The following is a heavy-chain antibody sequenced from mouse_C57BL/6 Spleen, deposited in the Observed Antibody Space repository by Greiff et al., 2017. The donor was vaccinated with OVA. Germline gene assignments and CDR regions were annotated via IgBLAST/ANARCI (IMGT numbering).Heavy chain of an antibody. CDR2: IRSKSNNYAT. CDR1: GFSFNTYA. CDR3: VASSGYGFAY. Sequence: EVQRVESGGGLVQPKGSLKLSCAASGFSFNTYAMNWVRQAPGKGLEWVARIRSKSNNYATYYADSVKDRFTISRDDSESMLYLQMNNLKTEDTAMYYCVASSGYGFAYWGQGTLVTVSA. V-gene: IGHV10-1*01. J-gene: IGHJ3*01. D-gene: IGHD3-2*02.